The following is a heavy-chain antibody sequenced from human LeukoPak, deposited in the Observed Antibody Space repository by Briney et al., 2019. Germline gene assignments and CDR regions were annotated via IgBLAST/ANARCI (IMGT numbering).Heavy chain of an antibody. J-gene: IGHJ6*04. Sequence: GGSLTLSCAASGFTFSNAWKRWVRHAPGKGREWVGRIKSKNDEGTTDYAAPVKGRFTISRDDSKNTLYLQMNSLKTEDTAVYYCTTDPDCSSTSCYRSYYYYGMDVWGKGTTITVSS. D-gene: IGHD2-2*01. CDR3: TTDPDCSSTSCYRSYYYYGMDV. CDR2: IKSKNDEGTT. CDR1: GFTFSNAW. V-gene: IGHV3-15*01.